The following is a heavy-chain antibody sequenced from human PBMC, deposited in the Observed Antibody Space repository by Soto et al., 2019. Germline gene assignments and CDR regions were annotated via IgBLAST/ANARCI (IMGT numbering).Heavy chain of an antibody. Sequence: GAALKISCEGSGYKFISYWNGWVGQMPGKGLEWMGFIHPGDSDTRYSPSFQGQVTISADKSISTAYLQWSSLKASDTAMYYCARKYSGSYYDYFDYWGQGTMVTVSS. CDR3: ARKYSGSYYDYFDY. V-gene: IGHV5-51*01. CDR1: GYKFISYW. D-gene: IGHD1-26*01. CDR2: IHPGDSDT. J-gene: IGHJ4*02.